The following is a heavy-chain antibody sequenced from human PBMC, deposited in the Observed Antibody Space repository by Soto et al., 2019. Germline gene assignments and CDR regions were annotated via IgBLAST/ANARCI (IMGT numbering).Heavy chain of an antibody. CDR1: GFTFSDHY. D-gene: IGHD4-17*01. V-gene: IGHV3-72*01. CDR3: ARDGSPRIYGGNSWVAFDI. J-gene: IGHJ3*02. CDR2: IRNKANSYTT. Sequence: EVQLVESGGGLVQPGGSLRLSCAASGFTFSDHYMDWVRQAPGKGLEWVGRIRNKANSYTTEYAASVKGRFTISRDDSKKSLYLQMNSLKTEDTAVYYCARDGSPRIYGGNSWVAFDIWGQGTMVTVSS.